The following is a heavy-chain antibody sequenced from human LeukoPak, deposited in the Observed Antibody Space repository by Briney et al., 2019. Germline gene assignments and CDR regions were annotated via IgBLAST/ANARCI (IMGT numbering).Heavy chain of an antibody. CDR1: GGSINSYH. D-gene: IGHD5-18*01. CDR3: ARYSYGGYYFDY. CDR2: IYYSGST. J-gene: IGHJ4*02. V-gene: IGHV4-59*08. Sequence: PSETVSLSCTVSGGSINSYHWSWIRQPPRKGLEWIGYIYYSGSTNYNPSLKSRLTMSVDTSKNQFSLKLSSVTAADTAVYYCARYSYGGYYFDYWGQGTLVTVSS.